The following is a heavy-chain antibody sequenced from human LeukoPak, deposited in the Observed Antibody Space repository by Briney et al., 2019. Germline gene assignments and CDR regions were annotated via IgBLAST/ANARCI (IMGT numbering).Heavy chain of an antibody. V-gene: IGHV3-30*18. CDR2: ISYDGSNK. J-gene: IGHJ4*02. CDR1: GFTFSSYG. Sequence: GGSLRLSCAASGFTFSSYGMHWVRQAPGKGLEWVAVISYDGSNKYYADSVKGRFTISRDNSKNTLYLQMNSLRAEDTAVYYCAKYRGSYYYFDYWGQGTLVTVSS. D-gene: IGHD1-26*01. CDR3: AKYRGSYYYFDY.